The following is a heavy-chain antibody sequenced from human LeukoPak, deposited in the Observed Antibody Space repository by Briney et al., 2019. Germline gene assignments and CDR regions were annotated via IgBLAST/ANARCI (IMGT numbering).Heavy chain of an antibody. Sequence: PGGSLRLSCAASGITFSSYRMRWVRQAPGKGLEWVANIKEDGSEKYYVDSVKGRFTISSDNAKNSLYLQMNSLRAEDTAVYYCAAGGNSDYWGQGTLVTVSS. J-gene: IGHJ4*02. CDR1: GITFSSYR. D-gene: IGHD4-23*01. CDR2: IKEDGSEK. CDR3: AAGGNSDY. V-gene: IGHV3-7*01.